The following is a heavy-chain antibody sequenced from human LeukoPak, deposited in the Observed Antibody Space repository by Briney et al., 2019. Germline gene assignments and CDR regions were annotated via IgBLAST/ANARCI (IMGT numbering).Heavy chain of an antibody. J-gene: IGHJ4*02. CDR3: AKGARDGSSTTFDY. V-gene: IGHV3-9*01. D-gene: IGHD2-2*01. CDR2: ISWNSGRI. Sequence: SGGSLRLSCAASGFTFDDYAMHWVRHAPGKGLEWVSGISWNSGRIGYADSVKGRFTISRDNAKNSLYLQMNSLRAEDTALYYCAKGARDGSSTTFDYWGQGTLVTVSS. CDR1: GFTFDDYA.